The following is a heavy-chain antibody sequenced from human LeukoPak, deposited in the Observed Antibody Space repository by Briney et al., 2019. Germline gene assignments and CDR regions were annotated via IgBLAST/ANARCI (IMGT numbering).Heavy chain of an antibody. CDR2: INAGNGDT. CDR1: GYTFTNYI. V-gene: IGHV1-3*01. J-gene: IGHJ6*02. D-gene: IGHD3-16*01. Sequence: ASVKVSCKASGYTFTNYIIHWVRQAPGQRLEWMGWINAGNGDTEYSHKFQGRVTSTRDTSASIAYMDLSSLRFEDTAVYYCARVVTRLREGAYQYDLDVWGQGTTVTVSS. CDR3: ARVVTRLREGAYQYDLDV.